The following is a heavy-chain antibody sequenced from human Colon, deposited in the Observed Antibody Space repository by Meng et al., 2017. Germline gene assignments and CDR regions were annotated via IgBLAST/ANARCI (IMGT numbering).Heavy chain of an antibody. V-gene: IGHV3-74*01. CDR1: GFTFSSYG. CDR2: SGSDGSST. J-gene: IGHJ3*02. D-gene: IGHD3-10*01. Sequence: GGSLRLSCAVSGFTFSSYGVHWVRQAPGKGLVWVSRSGSDGSSTTYADSVKGRFTISRDSAKNTLFLEMNSLRDEDTAVYYCARASPSFYGSGSYAFDIWGQGTMVTVSS. CDR3: ARASPSFYGSGSYAFDI.